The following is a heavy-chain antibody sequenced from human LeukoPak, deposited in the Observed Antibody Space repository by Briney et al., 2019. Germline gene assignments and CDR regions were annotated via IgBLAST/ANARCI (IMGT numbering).Heavy chain of an antibody. CDR2: IYYSGSA. CDR3: ARGAAADTDY. Sequence: KSSETLSLTCIVSGGSISSHFWTWIRRPPGKGLEWIGYIYYSGSANYNPSLKSRVTISVDTSKNQFSLKLSSVTAADTAVYYCARGAAADTDYWGQGTLVTVSS. CDR1: GGSISSHF. V-gene: IGHV4-59*11. J-gene: IGHJ4*02. D-gene: IGHD6-13*01.